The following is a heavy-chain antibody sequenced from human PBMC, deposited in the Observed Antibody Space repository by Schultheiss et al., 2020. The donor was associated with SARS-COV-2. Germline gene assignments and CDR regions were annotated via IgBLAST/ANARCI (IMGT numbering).Heavy chain of an antibody. CDR3: ARDGGNLGDAFDI. D-gene: IGHD4-23*01. CDR2: IYYSGST. CDR1: GGSFSGYY. J-gene: IGHJ3*02. Sequence: SETLSLTCAVYGGSFSGYYWSWIRQPPGKGLEWIGYIYYSGSTNYNPSLKSRVTISVDTSKNQFSLKLSSVTAADTAVYYCARDGGNLGDAFDIWGQGTMVTVSS. V-gene: IGHV4-59*01.